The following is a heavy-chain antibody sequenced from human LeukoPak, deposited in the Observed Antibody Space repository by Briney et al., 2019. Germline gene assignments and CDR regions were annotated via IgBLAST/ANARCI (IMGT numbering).Heavy chain of an antibody. CDR1: GFIFNEFY. D-gene: IGHD2-21*01. Sequence: PGGSLRLSCSVSGFIFNEFYMSWIRRAPGKGLECVSYVTTTGDPVYYTDSVKGRFTISRDNAKNSLFLQMTSLRDEDTAVYYCARLVIDSPSSYYMDVWGNGTTVTVSS. CDR2: VTTTGDPV. V-gene: IGHV3-11*04. CDR3: ARLVIDSPSSYYMDV. J-gene: IGHJ6*03.